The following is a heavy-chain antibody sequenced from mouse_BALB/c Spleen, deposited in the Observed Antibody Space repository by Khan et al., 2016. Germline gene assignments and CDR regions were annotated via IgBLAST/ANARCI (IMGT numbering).Heavy chain of an antibody. CDR1: AYSITSDYA. J-gene: IGHJ3*01. Sequence: EVQLQESGPGLVKPSQSLSLTCTVTAYSITSDYAWNWIRQFPGNKLEWMGYISYRGSTNYNPSLKSRISITRDTTKHQFFLQLNSVTTEDTATYFIASDPYDYDVAWFAYWGQGTLVSVSA. CDR2: ISYRGST. D-gene: IGHD2-4*01. CDR3: ASDPYDYDVAWFAY. V-gene: IGHV3-2*02.